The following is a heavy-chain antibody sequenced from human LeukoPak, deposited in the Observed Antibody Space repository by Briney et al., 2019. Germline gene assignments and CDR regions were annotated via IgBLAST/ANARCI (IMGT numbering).Heavy chain of an antibody. V-gene: IGHV1-69*13. CDR3: ARGRVPDYGDYPNSWFDP. Sequence: ASVKVSCKASGGTFSSYAISWVRQAPGQGLEWMGGIIPIFGTANYAQKFQGRVTITADESTSTAYMELSSLRSEDTAVYYCARGRVPDYGDYPNSWFDPWGQGTLVTVSS. D-gene: IGHD4-17*01. CDR1: GGTFSSYA. CDR2: IIPIFGTA. J-gene: IGHJ5*02.